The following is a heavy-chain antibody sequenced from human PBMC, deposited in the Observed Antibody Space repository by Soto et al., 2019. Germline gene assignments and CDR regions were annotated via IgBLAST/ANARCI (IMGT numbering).Heavy chain of an antibody. CDR3: ARDQGGSVAYLDV. CDR2: IRYDGSDK. CDR1: GFSFSLYG. V-gene: IGHV3-33*01. Sequence: QVNLVESGGGVVPPGTSLRLSCAASGFSFSLYGMHWVRQAPGKGLEWVAFIRYDGSDKQCVDTVKGRCAVSRDNLENTLALQIDNLSADDTATYYCARDQGGSVAYLDVWGQGTLVTVSS. D-gene: IGHD5-12*01. J-gene: IGHJ4*02.